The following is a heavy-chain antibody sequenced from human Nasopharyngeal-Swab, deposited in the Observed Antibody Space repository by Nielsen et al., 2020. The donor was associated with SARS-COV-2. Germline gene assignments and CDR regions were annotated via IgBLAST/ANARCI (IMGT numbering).Heavy chain of an antibody. Sequence: SETLSLTCTVPGGSISSSSYYWGWIRQPPGKGLEWIGSIYYSGSTNYNPSLKSRVTISVDTSKNQFSLKLSSVTAADTAVYYCASRLGYSSGWAPLGYYYYGMDVWGQGTTVTVSS. CDR3: ASRLGYSSGWAPLGYYYYGMDV. CDR1: GGSISSSSYY. D-gene: IGHD6-19*01. CDR2: IYYSGST. V-gene: IGHV4-39*01. J-gene: IGHJ6*02.